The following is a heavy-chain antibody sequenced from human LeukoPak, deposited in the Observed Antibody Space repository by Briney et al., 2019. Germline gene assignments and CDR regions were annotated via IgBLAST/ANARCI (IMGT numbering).Heavy chain of an antibody. CDR2: ISGSGGST. J-gene: IGHJ3*02. V-gene: IGHV3-23*01. Sequence: PGGSLRLSCAASGFIFSSYAMSWVRQAPGKGLEWVSAISGSGGSTYYADSVKGRFTISRDNSKNTLYLQMNSLRAEDTAVYYCAKDHDHDYVWGSYRYLYAFDIWGQGTMVTVSS. CDR3: AKDHDHDYVWGSYRYLYAFDI. D-gene: IGHD3-16*02. CDR1: GFIFSSYA.